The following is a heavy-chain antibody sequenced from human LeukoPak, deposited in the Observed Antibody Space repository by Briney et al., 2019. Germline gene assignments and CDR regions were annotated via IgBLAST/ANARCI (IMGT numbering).Heavy chain of an antibody. J-gene: IGHJ3*01. CDR3: AREGGSRQIGAFDV. V-gene: IGHV3-30*02. D-gene: IGHD6-25*01. Sequence: GGSLRLSCVASGIRFSASGMHWVRQDPGKGLEWVTFIQSDGSYKYYSDSVKGRFTISRDNSRNTVYLQMNSLRAEDTAVYYCAREGGSRQIGAFDVWGQGTMVTVSS. CDR2: IQSDGSYK. CDR1: GIRFSASG.